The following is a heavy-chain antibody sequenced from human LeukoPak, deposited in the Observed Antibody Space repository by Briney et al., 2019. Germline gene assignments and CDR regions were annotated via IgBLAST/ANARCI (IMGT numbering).Heavy chain of an antibody. Sequence: GGSLRLSCAASGFTFSSNSLNWVRQAPGKGLQWVSSISSSSSYIYYADSVKGRSTISRDNAKNSLYLQMNSLRAEDTAVYYCARNLYNWNYYAMDVWGQGTTVTVSS. CDR2: ISSSSSYI. D-gene: IGHD1-20*01. V-gene: IGHV3-21*01. CDR3: ARNLYNWNYYAMDV. CDR1: GFTFSSNS. J-gene: IGHJ6*02.